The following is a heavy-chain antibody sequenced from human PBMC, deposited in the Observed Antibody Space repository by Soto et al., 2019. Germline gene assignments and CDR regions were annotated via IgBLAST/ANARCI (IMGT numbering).Heavy chain of an antibody. CDR3: ARDQGLTGERGYAFDI. Sequence: GGSLRLSCAASGFTFSSYAMHWVRQAPGKGLEYVSAISSNGGSTYYANSVKGRFTISRDNSKNTLYLQMGSLRAEDMAVYYCARDQGLTGERGYAFDIWGQGTMVTVSS. CDR2: ISSNGGST. J-gene: IGHJ3*02. V-gene: IGHV3-64*01. CDR1: GFTFSSYA. D-gene: IGHD7-27*01.